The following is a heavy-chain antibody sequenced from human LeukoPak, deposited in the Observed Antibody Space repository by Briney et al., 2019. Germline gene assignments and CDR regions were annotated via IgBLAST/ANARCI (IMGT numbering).Heavy chain of an antibody. CDR3: AKDAQRGFDYSNSLES. J-gene: IGHJ5*01. D-gene: IGHD4-11*01. CDR2: IWSDGTQK. Sequence: GGSLILSCAASGFTHSHYGMHWVRQAPGKGLEWVAVIWSDGTQKYYGDAVKGRFTISRDNSMKTLFLQMNSLRGDDTAVYYCAKDAQRGFDYSNSLESWGQGTLVTVSS. CDR1: GFTHSHYG. V-gene: IGHV3-33*06.